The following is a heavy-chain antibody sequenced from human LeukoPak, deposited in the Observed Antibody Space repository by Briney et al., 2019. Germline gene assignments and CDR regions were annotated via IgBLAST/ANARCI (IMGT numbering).Heavy chain of an antibody. V-gene: IGHV1-24*01. D-gene: IGHD3-3*01. J-gene: IGHJ5*02. Sequence: ASVKVSCKVSGYTLTELPMHWVRQAPGKGLEWMGGFDPEDGETIYAQKFQGRVTMTEDTSTDTAYMELSSLRSEDTAVYYCATVFTYDFWSGYPPGWFDPWGQGTLVTVSS. CDR2: FDPEDGET. CDR3: ATVFTYDFWSGYPPGWFDP. CDR1: GYTLTELP.